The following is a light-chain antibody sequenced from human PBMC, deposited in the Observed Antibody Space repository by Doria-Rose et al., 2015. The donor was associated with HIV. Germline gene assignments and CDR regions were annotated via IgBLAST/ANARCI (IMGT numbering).Light chain of an antibody. CDR1: QSVSSN. CDR3: QQRSNWPPIFT. CDR2: DAS. J-gene: IGKJ3*01. V-gene: IGKV3-11*01. Sequence: PGERATLSCRASQSVSSNLAWYQQKPGQAPRLLVYDASNRATGIPARFSGSGSGTDFTLTISSLEPEDFAVYFCQQRSNWPPIFTFGPGTKVDI.